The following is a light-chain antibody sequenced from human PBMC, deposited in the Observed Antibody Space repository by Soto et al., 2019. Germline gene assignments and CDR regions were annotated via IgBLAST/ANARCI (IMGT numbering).Light chain of an antibody. V-gene: IGKV1-5*01. CDR1: QSISSW. CDR3: QQYNSYPRT. Sequence: DIQMTQSPSTLSASVGDRVTITCRASQSISSWLAWYQQKPGKAPKFLISAASTLESGVPSRFSGSGSGTEFTLTISSLQPDDFATYYCQQYNSYPRTFGQGTKVEIK. CDR2: AAS. J-gene: IGKJ1*01.